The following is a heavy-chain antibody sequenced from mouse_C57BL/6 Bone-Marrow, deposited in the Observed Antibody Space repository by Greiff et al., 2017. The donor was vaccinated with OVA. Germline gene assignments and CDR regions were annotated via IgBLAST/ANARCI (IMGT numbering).Heavy chain of an antibody. D-gene: IGHD1-1*01. J-gene: IGHJ1*03. Sequence: QVQLQQPGAELVKPGASVKLSCKASGYTFTSYWMHWVKQRPGQGLEWIGMIHPNSGSTNYNEKFKSKATLTVDKSSSTAYMQLSSLTSEDSAVYYCARKSGSKGYFDVWGTGTTVTASS. CDR2: IHPNSGST. CDR1: GYTFTSYW. V-gene: IGHV1-64*01. CDR3: ARKSGSKGYFDV.